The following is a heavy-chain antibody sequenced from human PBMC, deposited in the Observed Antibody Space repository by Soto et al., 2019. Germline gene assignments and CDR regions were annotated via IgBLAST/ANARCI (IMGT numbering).Heavy chain of an antibody. D-gene: IGHD2-2*01. CDR1: GYTFTSYG. J-gene: IGHJ4*02. CDR2: ISAYNGNT. V-gene: IGHV1-18*01. Sequence: QVQLVQSGAEVTKPGASVKVSCKASGYTFTSYGISWVRQAPGQGLEWMGWISAYNGNTNYAQKLQGRVTMTTDTSTSTAYMELRSLRSDDTAVYYCARVGACGSSPSCLAYYFDYWGQGTLVTVSS. CDR3: ARVGACGSSPSCLAYYFDY.